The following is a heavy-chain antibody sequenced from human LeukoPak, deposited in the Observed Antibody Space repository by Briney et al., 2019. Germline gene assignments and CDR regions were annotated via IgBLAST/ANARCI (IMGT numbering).Heavy chain of an antibody. CDR2: IRYDGSNK. CDR3: AKDLSGGYDYFDY. CDR1: GFIFNSYG. J-gene: IGHJ4*02. D-gene: IGHD5-12*01. V-gene: IGHV3-30*02. Sequence: PGGSLRLSCAASGFIFNSYGMHWVRQAPGKGLEWVAFIRYDGSNKYYADSVKGRFTISRDNSKNTLYLQMNSLRAEDTAVYYCAKDLSGGYDYFDYWGQGTLVTVSS.